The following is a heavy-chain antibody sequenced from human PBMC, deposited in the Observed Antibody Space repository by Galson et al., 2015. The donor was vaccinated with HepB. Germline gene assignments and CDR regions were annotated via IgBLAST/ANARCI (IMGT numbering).Heavy chain of an antibody. Sequence: SLRLSCAVSRFIFSKYGMHWVRQAPGKGLEWVAVIWYDGANKYYADSVKGRFTISRDNSRSTLYLQMNSLRVEDTAVYYCVRGQEWELQRDENFFDYWGQGTLVTVSS. CDR2: IWYDGANK. V-gene: IGHV3-33*01. CDR1: RFIFSKYG. D-gene: IGHD1-26*01. CDR3: VRGQEWELQRDENFFDY. J-gene: IGHJ4*02.